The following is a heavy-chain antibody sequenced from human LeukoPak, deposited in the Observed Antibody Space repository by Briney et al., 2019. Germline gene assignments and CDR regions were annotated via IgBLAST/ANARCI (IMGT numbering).Heavy chain of an antibody. V-gene: IGHV4-61*02. CDR2: IYTSGST. CDR1: GGSISSGNYY. D-gene: IGHD1-7*01. CDR3: ARDKDWNFD. Sequence: PSETLSLTCTVSGGSISSGNYYWSWIRQPAGKGLEWIGRIYTSGSTNYHPSLKSRVTISVDTSKNQFSLKLSSVTAADTAVYYCARDKDWNFDWGQGTLVTVSS. J-gene: IGHJ4*02.